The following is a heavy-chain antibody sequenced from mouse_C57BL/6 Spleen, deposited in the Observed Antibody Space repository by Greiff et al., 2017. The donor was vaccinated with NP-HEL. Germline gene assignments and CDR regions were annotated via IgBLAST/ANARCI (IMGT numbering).Heavy chain of an antibody. J-gene: IGHJ4*01. D-gene: IGHD1-1*01. Sequence: QVQLQQPGAELVMPGASVKLSCKASGYTFTSYWMHWVKQRPGQGLEWIGEIDPSDSYTNYNQKFKGKSTLTVDKSSSTAYMQLSSLTSEDSAVYYCSRWGHYYGRHSMDYWGQGTSVTVSS. CDR2: IDPSDSYT. CDR1: GYTFTSYW. CDR3: SRWGHYYGRHSMDY. V-gene: IGHV1-69*01.